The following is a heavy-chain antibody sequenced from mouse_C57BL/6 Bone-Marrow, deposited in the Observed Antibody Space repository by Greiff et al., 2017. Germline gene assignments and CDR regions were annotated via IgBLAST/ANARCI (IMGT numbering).Heavy chain of an antibody. J-gene: IGHJ3*01. Sequence: EVKLVESGGDLVKPGGSLKLSCAASGFTFSSYGMSWVRQTPDKRLAWVATISSGGSYTYYPDSVQGRFTISRDNAKNTLYLQMSSLKSEDTALYYCARLPDYYGSSYGWFAYWGQGTLVTVSA. CDR3: ARLPDYYGSSYGWFAY. D-gene: IGHD1-1*01. V-gene: IGHV5-6*01. CDR2: ISSGGSYT. CDR1: GFTFSSYG.